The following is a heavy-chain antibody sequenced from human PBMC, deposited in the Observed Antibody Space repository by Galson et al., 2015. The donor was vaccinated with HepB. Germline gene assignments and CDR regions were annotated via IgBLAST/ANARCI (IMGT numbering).Heavy chain of an antibody. CDR2: IIPIFGTA. J-gene: IGHJ6*03. CDR1: GGTFSSYA. D-gene: IGHD2-2*01. Sequence: SVKVSCKASGGTFSSYAISWVRQAPGQGLEWMGGIIPIFGTANYAQKFQGRVTITADESTSTAYMELSSLRSEDTAVYYCARERSKYRGYYYYYMDVWGKGTTVTVSS. V-gene: IGHV1-69*13. CDR3: ARERSKYRGYYYYYMDV.